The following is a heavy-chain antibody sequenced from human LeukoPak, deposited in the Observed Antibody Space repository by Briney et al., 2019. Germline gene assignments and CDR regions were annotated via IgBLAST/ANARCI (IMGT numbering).Heavy chain of an antibody. CDR2: IYYSGST. CDR1: GGSISSYY. V-gene: IGHV4-59*05. D-gene: IGHD1-26*01. CDR3: ASSGSYPYYFDY. Sequence: SETLSLTCTVSGGSISSYYWSWIRQPPGKGLEWIGSIYYSGSTYYNPSLKSRVTISVDTSKNQFSLKLSSVTAADTAVYYCASSGSYPYYFDYWGQGTLVTVSS. J-gene: IGHJ4*02.